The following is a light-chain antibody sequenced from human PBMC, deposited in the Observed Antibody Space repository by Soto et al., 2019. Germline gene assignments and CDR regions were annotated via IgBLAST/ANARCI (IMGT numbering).Light chain of an antibody. Sequence: QSALTQPPSASGSPGQSVTISCTGTSGDVGGYNYVSWYQQHPGKAPKLMIYEVSQRPSGVPDRFSGAKSGNTASLTVSGLQAEYEADYYCSSYAGGNNYVFGTGTKLTVL. CDR3: SSYAGGNNYV. CDR2: EVS. CDR1: SGDVGGYNY. J-gene: IGLJ1*01. V-gene: IGLV2-8*01.